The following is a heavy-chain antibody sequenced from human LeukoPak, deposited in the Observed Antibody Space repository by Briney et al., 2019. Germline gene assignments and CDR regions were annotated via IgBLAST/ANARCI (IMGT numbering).Heavy chain of an antibody. CDR3: ARGAPVKNYVWGSYRYAQNWFDP. D-gene: IGHD3-16*02. CDR1: GYTFTSYG. J-gene: IGHJ5*02. Sequence: ASAKVSCKASGYTFTSYGISWVRQAPGQGLEWMGWISAYNGNTNYAQKLQGRVTMTTDTSTSTAYMELRSLRSDDTAVYYCARGAPVKNYVWGSYRYAQNWFDPWGQGTLVTVSS. V-gene: IGHV1-18*01. CDR2: ISAYNGNT.